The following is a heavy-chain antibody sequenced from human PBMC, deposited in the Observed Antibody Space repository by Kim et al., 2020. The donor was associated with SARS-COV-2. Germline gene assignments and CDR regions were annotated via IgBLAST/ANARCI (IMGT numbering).Heavy chain of an antibody. V-gene: IGHV3-33*01. CDR3: AREGGNTGYYSIDS. J-gene: IGHJ5*01. D-gene: IGHD3-22*01. CDR1: GFNFSNYA. Sequence: GGSLRLSCAASGFNFSNYAIHWVRQAPGKGLEWVAVIWHDESKKYYVDSMKGRFTISRDNSNITLYLQMNSLRAEDTAVYYCAREGGNTGYYSIDSWGQG. CDR2: IWHDESKK.